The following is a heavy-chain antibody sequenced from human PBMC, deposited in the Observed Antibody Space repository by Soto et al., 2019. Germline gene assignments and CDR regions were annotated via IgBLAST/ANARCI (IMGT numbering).Heavy chain of an antibody. V-gene: IGHV3-23*01. CDR2: ISGSGGST. J-gene: IGHJ6*02. Sequence: HPGGSLRLSCAASGFTFSSYAMSWVRQAPGKGLEWVSAISGSGGSTYYADSVKGRFTISRDNSKNTLYLQMNSLRAEDTAVYYCAKFQWLVRGISSYGMDAWGHETTVTVSS. CDR3: AKFQWLVRGISSYGMDA. CDR1: GFTFSSYA. D-gene: IGHD6-19*01.